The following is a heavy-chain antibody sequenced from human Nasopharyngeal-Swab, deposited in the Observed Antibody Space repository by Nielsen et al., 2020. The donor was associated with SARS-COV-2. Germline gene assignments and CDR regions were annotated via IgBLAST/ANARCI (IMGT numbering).Heavy chain of an antibody. D-gene: IGHD2-2*02. Sequence: WIRQPPGKGLEWVAVISYDGSNAYYADSVKGRFTISRDNSENTLYLQVNGLRTEDTAVYYCARDSRRYCSSTSCYMGNWFDPWGQGTLVTVSS. J-gene: IGHJ5*02. V-gene: IGHV3-30-3*01. CDR3: ARDSRRYCSSTSCYMGNWFDP. CDR2: ISYDGSNA.